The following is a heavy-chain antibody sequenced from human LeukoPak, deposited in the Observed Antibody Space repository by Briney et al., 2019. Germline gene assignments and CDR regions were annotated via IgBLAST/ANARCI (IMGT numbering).Heavy chain of an antibody. D-gene: IGHD3-10*01. CDR2: ISSSSSYI. V-gene: IGHV3-21*01. Sequence: PGGSLRLSCAASGFTFSSYSMNWVRQAPGKGLEWVSSISSSSSYIYYADSVKGRFTISSDNAKNSLYLQMNSLRAEDTAVYYCARVSGSRNYYFGAFDMWGQGTVVTVSS. CDR3: ARVSGSRNYYFGAFDM. CDR1: GFTFSSYS. J-gene: IGHJ3*02.